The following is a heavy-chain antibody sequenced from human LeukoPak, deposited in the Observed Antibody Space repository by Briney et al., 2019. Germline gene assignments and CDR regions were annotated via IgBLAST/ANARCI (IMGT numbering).Heavy chain of an antibody. V-gene: IGHV4-61*02. D-gene: IGHD3-10*01. CDR1: GGSISSSNYY. CDR2: IYTTGSP. CDR3: ARDRGITTARGVPSWFDP. J-gene: IGHJ5*02. Sequence: PSETLSLTCTVSGGSISSSNYYCTWIRQPAGKGLEWIGRIYTTGSPSYSPSLKSRVTISVDTSTNQFSLKLTSVSAADTAVYYCARDRGITTARGVPSWFDPWGQGTLVTVSS.